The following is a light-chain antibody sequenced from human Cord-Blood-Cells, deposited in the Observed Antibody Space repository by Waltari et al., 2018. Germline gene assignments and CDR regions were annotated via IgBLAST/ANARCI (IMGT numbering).Light chain of an antibody. CDR2: GNR. CDR1: RSNIGAGDA. J-gene: IGLJ2*01. Sequence: QSVLTQPPSVSGAPGQRVTISGTWNRSNIGAGDAVHRYQQPPGTAPKLLIYGNRNRPSGFPDRFSGSKSCTSASLAITGLQAEDEADYYCQSYDSSLSGSVFGGGTKLTVL. CDR3: QSYDSSLSGSV. V-gene: IGLV1-40*01.